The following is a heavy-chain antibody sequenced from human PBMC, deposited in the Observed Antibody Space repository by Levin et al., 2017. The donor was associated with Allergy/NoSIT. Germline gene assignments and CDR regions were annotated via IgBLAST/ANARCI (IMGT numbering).Heavy chain of an antibody. V-gene: IGHV3-23*01. CDR2: ISGSGGST. CDR3: AKSRMLGELSPIDFDY. J-gene: IGHJ4*02. Sequence: GGSLRLSCAASGFTFSSYAMSWVRQAPGKGLEWVSAISGSGGSTYYADSVKGRFTISRDNSKNTLYLQMNSLRAEDTAVYYCAKSRMLGELSPIDFDYWGQGTLVTVSS. D-gene: IGHD3-16*02. CDR1: GFTFSSYA.